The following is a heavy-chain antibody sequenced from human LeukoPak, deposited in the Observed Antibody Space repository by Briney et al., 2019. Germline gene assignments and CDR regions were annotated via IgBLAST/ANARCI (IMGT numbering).Heavy chain of an antibody. J-gene: IGHJ4*02. D-gene: IGHD3-10*01. V-gene: IGHV3-23*01. Sequence: GGSLRLSCAASGFTFSSYGMSWVRQAPGKGLELVSGISGSGGSTYYADSVKGRFTISRDKSKNTLYLQMNSLRAEDTAVYYCAKDGRGSGSPYYFDYWGQGTLVTVSS. CDR1: GFTFSSYG. CDR2: ISGSGGST. CDR3: AKDGRGSGSPYYFDY.